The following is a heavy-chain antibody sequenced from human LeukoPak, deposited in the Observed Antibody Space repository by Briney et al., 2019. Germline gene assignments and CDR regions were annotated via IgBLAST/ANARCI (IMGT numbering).Heavy chain of an antibody. CDR3: ARINWIYFDY. D-gene: IGHD1-1*01. CDR1: GGSISSYY. CDR2: IYYSGNT. V-gene: IGHV4-59*08. J-gene: IGHJ4*02. Sequence: SETLSLTCTVSGGSISSYYWSWVRQPPGKGLEWIGYIYYSGNTNYNPSLKSRLTMSADRSRNQFSLNLNSVTAADTAVYYCARINWIYFDYWGQGIMATVSS.